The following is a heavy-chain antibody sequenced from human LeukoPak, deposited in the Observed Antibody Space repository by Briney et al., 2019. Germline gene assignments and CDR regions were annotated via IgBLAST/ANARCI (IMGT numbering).Heavy chain of an antibody. J-gene: IGHJ4*02. D-gene: IGHD2-21*02. CDR1: GGSISSSSYY. V-gene: IGHV4-39*01. CDR2: IYYSGST. CDR3: AMLCGGDCYSADY. Sequence: SETLSLTCTVSGGSISSSSYYWGWIRQPPGKGLEWIGSIYYSGSTYYNPSLKSRVTISVDTSKNQFSLKLSSVTAADTAVYYCAMLCGGDCYSADYWGQGTLVTVSS.